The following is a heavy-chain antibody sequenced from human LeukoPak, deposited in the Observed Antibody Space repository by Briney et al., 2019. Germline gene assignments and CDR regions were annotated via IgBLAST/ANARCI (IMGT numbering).Heavy chain of an antibody. Sequence: SETLSLTCTVSGRSLGSGNFYWSWIRQPPGKGLEWIGYIYFSGNTYYNPSLKSRVTISLDMSKNQFSLKLSSVTAADTAVYYCAREIAVAGSAFDIWGQGTMVAVSS. V-gene: IGHV4-30-4*08. CDR1: GRSLGSGNFY. CDR2: IYFSGNT. J-gene: IGHJ3*02. CDR3: AREIAVAGSAFDI. D-gene: IGHD6-19*01.